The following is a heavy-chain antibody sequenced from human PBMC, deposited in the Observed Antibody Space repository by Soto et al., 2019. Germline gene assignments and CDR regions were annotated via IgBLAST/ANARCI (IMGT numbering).Heavy chain of an antibody. Sequence: ASVKVSCKASGYTFTGYYMHWVRQAPGQGLEWMGWINPNSGGTNYAQKLQGWVTMTRDTSISTAYMELSRLRSDHTAVYYCARGYCSGGSCHFDYWGQGTLVTVSS. V-gene: IGHV1-2*04. CDR3: ARGYCSGGSCHFDY. D-gene: IGHD2-15*01. J-gene: IGHJ4*02. CDR1: GYTFTGYY. CDR2: INPNSGGT.